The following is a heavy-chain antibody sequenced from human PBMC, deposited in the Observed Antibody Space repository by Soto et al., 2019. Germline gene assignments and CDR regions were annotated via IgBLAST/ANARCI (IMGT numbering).Heavy chain of an antibody. J-gene: IGHJ5*02. V-gene: IGHV3-23*01. D-gene: IGHD3-16*01. CDR3: TGGGGNVCFDP. Sequence: GGSLRLSCAASGFTFSSYAMTWVRQAPGKGLEWVSSISGSGGSAYYADSVKGRFTISRDNSKNTLYLQMNSLRAEDTAVYYCTGGGGNVCFDPWGQGTLVTVSS. CDR1: GFTFSSYA. CDR2: ISGSGGSA.